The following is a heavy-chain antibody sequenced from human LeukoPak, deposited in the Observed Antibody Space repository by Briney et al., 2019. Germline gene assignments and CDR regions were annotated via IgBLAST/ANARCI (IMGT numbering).Heavy chain of an antibody. J-gene: IGHJ3*02. CDR1: GFTFSSYA. CDR2: ISYDGSNK. CDR3: ARDPPRHFDWLLSIGDAFDI. D-gene: IGHD3-9*01. V-gene: IGHV3-30*04. Sequence: PGRSLRLSCAASGFTFSSYAMHWVRQAPGKGLEWVAVISYDGSNKYYADSVKGRFTISRDNSKNTLYLQMNSLRAEDTAVYYCARDPPRHFDWLLSIGDAFDIWGRGTMVTVSS.